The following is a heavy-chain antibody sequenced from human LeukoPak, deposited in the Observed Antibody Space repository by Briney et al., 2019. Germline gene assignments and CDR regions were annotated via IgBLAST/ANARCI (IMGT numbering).Heavy chain of an antibody. Sequence: KPSETLSLTCTVFGGSINSYYWTWIRQPAGKGLEWIGRIYTSGSTNYNPSLESRVAMSLDTSKNQFSLKLSSVTAADTAVYYCARIPTYYYDSSGPYAFDIWGQGTMVTVSS. J-gene: IGHJ3*02. CDR2: IYTSGST. D-gene: IGHD3-22*01. CDR1: GGSINSYY. CDR3: ARIPTYYYDSSGPYAFDI. V-gene: IGHV4-4*07.